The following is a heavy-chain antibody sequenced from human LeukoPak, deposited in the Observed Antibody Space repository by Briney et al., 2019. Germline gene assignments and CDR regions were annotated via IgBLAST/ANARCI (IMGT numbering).Heavy chain of an antibody. V-gene: IGHV4-34*01. J-gene: IGHJ3*02. CDR2: ISHSGST. D-gene: IGHD5-12*01. CDR1: GASFSGYY. Sequence: PSESLSLTCAVYGASFSGYYWSWIRQPPGKGREWIGEISHSGSTNYNPALKSRVTISVDTSKNQFSLKLSSVTAAGTAVYYCARVGATALAFDIWGQGTMVTVSS. CDR3: ARVGATALAFDI.